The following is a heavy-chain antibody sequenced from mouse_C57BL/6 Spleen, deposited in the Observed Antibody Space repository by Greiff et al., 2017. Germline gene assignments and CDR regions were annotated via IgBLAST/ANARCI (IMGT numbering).Heavy chain of an antibody. D-gene: IGHD2-2*01. V-gene: IGHV1-15*01. J-gene: IGHJ4*01. Sequence: QVQLQQSGAELVRPGASVTLSCKASGYTFTDYEMHWVKQTPVHGLEWIGAIDPETGGPAYNQKFKGKAILTADKSSSTAYMELRSLTSEDSAVYYCTRYPLYYGYDGYYAMDYWGQGTSVTVSS. CDR2: IDPETGGP. CDR3: TRYPLYYGYDGYYAMDY. CDR1: GYTFTDYE.